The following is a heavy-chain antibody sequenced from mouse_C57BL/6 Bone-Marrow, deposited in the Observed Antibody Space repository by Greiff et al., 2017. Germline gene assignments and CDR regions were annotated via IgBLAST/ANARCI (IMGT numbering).Heavy chain of an antibody. J-gene: IGHJ2*01. Sequence: VQLQQPGPELVKPGASVKISCKASGYSFTDYNMNWVKQSNGKSLEWIGVINPNYGTTRYNQKFKGKATLTVDQSSSTAYMQLNSLTSEDSAVXYCAIITTIVAPYYFDYWGQGTTLTVSS. D-gene: IGHD1-1*01. CDR3: AIITTIVAPYYFDY. CDR2: INPNYGTT. CDR1: GYSFTDYN. V-gene: IGHV1-39*01.